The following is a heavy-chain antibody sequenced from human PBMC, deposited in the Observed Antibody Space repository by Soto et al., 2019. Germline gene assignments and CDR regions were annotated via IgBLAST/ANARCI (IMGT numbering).Heavy chain of an antibody. V-gene: IGHV3-30*18. CDR3: AKAPQYYYDSSGYYY. D-gene: IGHD3-22*01. CDR2: ISYDGSNK. Sequence: PGGSLRLSCAASGFTFSSYGMHWVRQAPGKGLEWVAVISYDGSNKYYADSVKGRFTISRDNSKNTLYLQMNSLRAEDTAVYYCAKAPQYYYDSSGYYYWGQGTLVTV. CDR1: GFTFSSYG. J-gene: IGHJ4*02.